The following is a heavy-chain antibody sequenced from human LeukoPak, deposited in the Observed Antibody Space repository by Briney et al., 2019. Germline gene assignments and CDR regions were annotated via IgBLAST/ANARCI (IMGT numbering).Heavy chain of an antibody. Sequence: PLETLSLTCTVSGGSISSSSYYWGWIRQPAGKGLEWIGRIYTSGSTNYNPSLKSRVTISVDTSKNQFSLKLSSVTAADTAVYYCARAWFGELFYYMDVWGKGTTVTVSS. CDR1: GGSISSSSYY. J-gene: IGHJ6*03. CDR3: ARAWFGELFYYMDV. CDR2: IYTSGST. D-gene: IGHD3-10*01. V-gene: IGHV4-61*02.